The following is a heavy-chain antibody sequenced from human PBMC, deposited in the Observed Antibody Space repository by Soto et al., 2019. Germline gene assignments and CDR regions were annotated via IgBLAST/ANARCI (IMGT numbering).Heavy chain of an antibody. V-gene: IGHV1-3*01. D-gene: IGHD3-22*01. CDR3: ARDPKDISAYYYDYYYGMDV. CDR1: GYTFTSYG. CDR2: INAGNGNT. J-gene: IGHJ6*02. Sequence: GASVKVSCKASGYTFTSYGIHWVRQAPGQRLEWTGWINAGNGNTKYSEKFQGRVTITRDTSASTAYLELSSLRSEDTAVYYCARDPKDISAYYYDYYYGMDVWGQGTTVTVSS.